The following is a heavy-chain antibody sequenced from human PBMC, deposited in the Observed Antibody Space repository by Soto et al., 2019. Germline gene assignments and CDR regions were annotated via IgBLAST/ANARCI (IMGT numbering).Heavy chain of an antibody. CDR3: ARHELDY. CDR1: GFTFSSYG. V-gene: IGHV3-33*01. J-gene: IGHJ4*02. CDR2: IWYDGSNK. Sequence: QVQLVESGGGVVQPGRSLRLSCAASGFTFSSYGMHWVRQAPGKGLEWVAVIWYDGSNKYYADSVKGRFTISRDNSKNTLYLQMTSLRAEDTAVDYCARHELDYWGQGTLVTVSS.